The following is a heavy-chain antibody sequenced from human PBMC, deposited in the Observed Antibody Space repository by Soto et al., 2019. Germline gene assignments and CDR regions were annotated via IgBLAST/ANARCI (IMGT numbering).Heavy chain of an antibody. CDR2: ISASSSYI. CDR3: ARAKEAGLYDAFDV. D-gene: IGHD6-13*01. Sequence: EVQVVESGGGLVKPGGSLRLSCAASGFTVSSYSMNWVRQAPGKGLEWVSSISASSSYIYYADSLKGRFTISRDNATNSLDLQMNSLRVADTAVYYWARAKEAGLYDAFDVWGHGTMVTVSS. CDR1: GFTVSSYS. V-gene: IGHV3-21*01. J-gene: IGHJ3*01.